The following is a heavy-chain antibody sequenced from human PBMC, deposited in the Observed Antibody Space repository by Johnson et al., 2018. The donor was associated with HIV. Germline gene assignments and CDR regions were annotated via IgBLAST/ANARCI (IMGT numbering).Heavy chain of an antibody. J-gene: IGHJ3*02. CDR3: AKDVGYCSGGSCFTRGAFDI. CDR2: ISWNSGSI. D-gene: IGHD2-15*01. Sequence: VQLVESGGGLVQPGRSLRLSCAASGFTFDDYAMHWVRQAPGKGLEWVSGISWNSGSIGYADSVKGRFTISRDNAKNSLDLQMNRLRAEDTALYYCAKDVGYCSGGSCFTRGAFDIWGQGTTVTVSS. V-gene: IGHV3-9*01. CDR1: GFTFDDYA.